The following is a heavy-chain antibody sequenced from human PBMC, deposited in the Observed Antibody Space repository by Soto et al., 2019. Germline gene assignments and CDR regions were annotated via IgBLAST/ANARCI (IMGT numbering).Heavy chain of an antibody. Sequence: SATLSLTCTVSGGSIDSGDYYWSLIRQPPGKGLEWIGYVYYSGTTNYNPFLKSRVTLSLDTSKKQYSLKLTSLTAADTAVYYGARGQATAKVAYWGKGSPVTVSS. V-gene: IGHV4-61*08. CDR2: VYYSGTT. CDR1: GGSIDSGDYY. CDR3: ARGQATAKVAY. J-gene: IGHJ4*02. D-gene: IGHD5-18*01.